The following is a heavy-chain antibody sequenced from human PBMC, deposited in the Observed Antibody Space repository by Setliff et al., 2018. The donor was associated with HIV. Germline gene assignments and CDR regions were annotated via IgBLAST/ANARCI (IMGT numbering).Heavy chain of an antibody. J-gene: IGHJ4*02. CDR2: MNPNSGVS. Sequence: ASVKVSCKASGYTFTDYYMHWVRQAPGQGLEWMGWMNPNSGVSGYALKFHDRVTMTRDTSITTAYMELSSLTSEDTAVYYCARGVQWLGLYYFDYWGQGTLVTVSS. V-gene: IGHV1-8*02. CDR3: ARGVQWLGLYYFDY. D-gene: IGHD6-19*01. CDR1: GYTFTDYY.